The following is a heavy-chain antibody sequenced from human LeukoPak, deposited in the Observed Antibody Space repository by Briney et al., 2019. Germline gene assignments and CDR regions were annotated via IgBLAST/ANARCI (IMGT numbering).Heavy chain of an antibody. CDR1: GGSISSSSYY. V-gene: IGHV4-39*01. CDR3: ARRGYYYDSSGYFYAFDI. D-gene: IGHD3-22*01. Sequence: PSETLSLTCTVSGGSISSSSYYWGWIRQPPGKGLEWIGSIYYSGSTYYNPSLKSRVTISVDMSKNQFSLKLSSVTAADTAVYYCARRGYYYDSSGYFYAFDIWGQGTMVTVSS. CDR2: IYYSGST. J-gene: IGHJ3*02.